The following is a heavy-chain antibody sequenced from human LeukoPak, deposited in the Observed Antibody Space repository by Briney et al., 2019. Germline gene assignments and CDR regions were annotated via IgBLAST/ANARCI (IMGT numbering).Heavy chain of an antibody. CDR3: ARAQPLYYYGSGSSYDAFDI. V-gene: IGHV5-51*01. CDR2: IYPGDSDT. D-gene: IGHD3-10*01. Sequence: GESLKISCKGSGYSFTSYWIGWVRQMPGKGLEWMGIIYPGDSDTRYSPSFQGQVTISADKSISTAYLQWSSLKASDTAMYYCARAQPLYYYGSGSSYDAFDIWGQGTMVTVSS. CDR1: GYSFTSYW. J-gene: IGHJ3*02.